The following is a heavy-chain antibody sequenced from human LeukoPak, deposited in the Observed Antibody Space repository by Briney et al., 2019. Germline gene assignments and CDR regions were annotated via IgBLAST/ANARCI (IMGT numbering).Heavy chain of an antibody. Sequence: SETLSLTCTVSGGSISSSSYYWGWIRQPPGKGLEWIGSIYYSGGTYYNPSLKSRVTISVDTSKNQFSLKLSSVTAADTAVYYCARSGKIQLFDYWGQGTLVTVSS. D-gene: IGHD5-18*01. CDR3: ARSGKIQLFDY. J-gene: IGHJ4*02. CDR2: IYYSGGT. V-gene: IGHV4-39*01. CDR1: GGSISSSSYY.